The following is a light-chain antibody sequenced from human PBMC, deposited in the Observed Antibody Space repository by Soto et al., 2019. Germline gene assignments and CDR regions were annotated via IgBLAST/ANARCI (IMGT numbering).Light chain of an antibody. CDR1: QAIHSY. CDR3: QQRET. Sequence: DIQMTQSPSSLSASVGYRVTITCRASQAIHSYLNWYQQKPGKDHNLLIFATSTLQSGVPSRFSGSGSGTDFTLTISSLQPEDFATYYCQQRETFGPGTKVDIK. V-gene: IGKV1-39*01. J-gene: IGKJ3*01. CDR2: ATS.